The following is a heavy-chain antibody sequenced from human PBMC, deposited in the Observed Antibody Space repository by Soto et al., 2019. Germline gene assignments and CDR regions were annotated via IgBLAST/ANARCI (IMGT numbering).Heavy chain of an antibody. V-gene: IGHV1-8*01. D-gene: IGHD3-16*01. CDR2: MNPNTGHT. Sequence: QVQLVQSGAEVKKPGASVKVSCKASGYTFTSHDINWMRQTTGQGLVWMGWMNPNTGHTNYAQKFQGRVTMTRDTSISTAHMDLTNLSSEDTAIYYCASDMSTTWGQGTLVTVSS. CDR3: ASDMSTT. CDR1: GYTFTSHD. J-gene: IGHJ5*02.